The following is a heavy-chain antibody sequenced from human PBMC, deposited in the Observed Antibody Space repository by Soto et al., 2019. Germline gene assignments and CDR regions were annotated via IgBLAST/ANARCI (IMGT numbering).Heavy chain of an antibody. J-gene: IGHJ5*02. CDR1: GGSISSGGYY. CDR2: IYYSGST. Sequence: QVQLQESGPGLVKPSQTLSLTCTVSGGSISSGGYYWSWIRQHPGKGLEWIGYIYYSGSTYYNPSLKSPVTXSLEPSXXQFSLKLSSVTAADTAVYYCARAAATMVRGNWFDPWGQGTLVTVSS. CDR3: ARAAATMVRGNWFDP. D-gene: IGHD3-10*01. V-gene: IGHV4-31*01.